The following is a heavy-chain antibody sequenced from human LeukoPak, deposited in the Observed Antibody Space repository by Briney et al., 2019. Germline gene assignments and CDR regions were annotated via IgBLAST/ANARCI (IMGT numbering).Heavy chain of an antibody. D-gene: IGHD3-9*01. CDR3: ARRQTYYDILTTDSFDI. Sequence: ASVKVSCKASGGTFSSYAISWVRQAPGQGLEWMGWINPNSGGTNYAQKFQGRVTMTRDTSISTAYMEVSRLRSDDTAVYYCARRQTYYDILTTDSFDIWGQGTMVTVSS. V-gene: IGHV1-2*02. CDR1: GGTFSSYA. J-gene: IGHJ3*02. CDR2: INPNSGGT.